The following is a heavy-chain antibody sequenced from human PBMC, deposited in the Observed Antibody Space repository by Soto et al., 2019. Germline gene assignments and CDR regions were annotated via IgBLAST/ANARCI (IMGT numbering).Heavy chain of an antibody. Sequence: QVQLVESGGGVVQPGRSLRLSCAASGFTFSSYGMHWVRQPPGKGLEWVAVISYDGSNKYYADSVKGRFTISRDNSKNTLYLQMNSLRAEDTAVYYCAKDITSGWPYYFDYWGQGTLVTVSS. V-gene: IGHV3-30*18. D-gene: IGHD6-19*01. CDR2: ISYDGSNK. CDR3: AKDITSGWPYYFDY. J-gene: IGHJ4*02. CDR1: GFTFSSYG.